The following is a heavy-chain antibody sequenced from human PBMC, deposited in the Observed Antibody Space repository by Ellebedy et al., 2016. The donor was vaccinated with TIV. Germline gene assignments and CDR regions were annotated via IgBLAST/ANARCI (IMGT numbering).Heavy chain of an antibody. CDR2: IYYSGTT. J-gene: IGHJ4*02. D-gene: IGHD1-26*01. V-gene: IGHV4-39*02. Sequence: WIRQSPGKGLEWIGSIYYSGTTYYNPSLKGRTAISIDPTKSSFSLKLTSVTAADTSFYYCARRSSGSARFDYWGQGAQVIVSS. CDR3: ARRSSGSARFDY.